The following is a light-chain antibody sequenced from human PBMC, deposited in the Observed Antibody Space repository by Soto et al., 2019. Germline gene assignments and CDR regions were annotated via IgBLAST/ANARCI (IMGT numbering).Light chain of an antibody. CDR2: VTS. V-gene: IGKV1-9*01. J-gene: IGKJ4*01. CDR3: QQLNSYPLT. CDR1: QRIRTY. Sequence: DIQMTQSPSSLSASVGDRVIITCRASQRIRTYLNWYQQKPGEAPKLLIYVTSNLQSGVPSRFSGSGSGTEFTLTISSLQPEEFATYYCQQLNSYPLTVGGGTKVDIK.